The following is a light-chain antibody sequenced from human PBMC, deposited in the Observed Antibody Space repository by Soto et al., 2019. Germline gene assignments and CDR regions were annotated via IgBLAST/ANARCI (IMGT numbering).Light chain of an antibody. CDR1: SRHNTNA. CDR3: QAWATGIHI. Sequence: QPVLTQSPSASASLGASVKLTCTLSSRHNTNAIAWHQQQPKKGPRFLMKVNSDGSHFKGDGIPDRFSGSSSGAERYLTISSFQSEDEADYYCQAWATGIHIFGGGTKLTVL. J-gene: IGLJ2*01. CDR2: VNSDGSH. V-gene: IGLV4-69*01.